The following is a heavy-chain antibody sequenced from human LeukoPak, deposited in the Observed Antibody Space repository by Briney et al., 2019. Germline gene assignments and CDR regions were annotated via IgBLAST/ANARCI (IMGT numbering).Heavy chain of an antibody. CDR2: MSSSSTTI. CDR1: TYFHGNHP. J-gene: IGHJ5*02. V-gene: IGHV3-48*01. D-gene: IGHD3-3*01. CDR3: ARERGSFRVVLNWVDP. Sequence: GGSRRLYSSASTYFHGNHPAIYIRQAPGKGLEWLSYMSSSSTTIYYADSVKGRFTISRANAKNSLYLQMNSLRAEDTAVYSCARERGSFRVVLNWVDPWGQGTLVTVSS.